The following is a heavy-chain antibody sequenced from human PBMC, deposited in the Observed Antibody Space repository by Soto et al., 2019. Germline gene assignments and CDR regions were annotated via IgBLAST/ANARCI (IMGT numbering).Heavy chain of an antibody. J-gene: IGHJ4*02. CDR2: ISAYNGNT. CDR3: ARSRGWELLNY. CDR1: GYAFTSYG. V-gene: IGHV1-18*01. D-gene: IGHD1-26*01. Sequence: ASVKVSCKASGYAFTSYGISWVRQATGQGHEWKGWISAYNGNTNYAQKLQGRVTKTTDTSTSTAYMWRRSLRSVDTAVYDCARSRGWELLNYWGQGTLVTVSS.